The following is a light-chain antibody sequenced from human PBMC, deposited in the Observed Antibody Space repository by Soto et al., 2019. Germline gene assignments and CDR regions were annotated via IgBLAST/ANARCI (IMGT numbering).Light chain of an antibody. CDR2: EVS. CDR3: TTWDDSLNGPV. Sequence: QSALTQPASVSGSPGQSIIISCTGTSSDVGDYNFVSWYQQHPGKAPKLMIYEVSNRPSGVSNRFSGSKSGTSASLAISGLQSEDEADYYCTTWDDSLNGPVFGGGTKVTVL. J-gene: IGLJ3*02. V-gene: IGLV2-14*01. CDR1: SSDVGDYNF.